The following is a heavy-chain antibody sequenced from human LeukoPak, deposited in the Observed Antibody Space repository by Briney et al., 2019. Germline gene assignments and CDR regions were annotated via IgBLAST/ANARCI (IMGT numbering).Heavy chain of an antibody. J-gene: IGHJ4*02. Sequence: PSQTLSLTCTVSGGSISSGSYYWSWIRQPAGKGLEWIGRIYTSGSTNYNPSLKSRVTISVDTSKNQFSLKLSSVTAADPAMYYCSRDLYDFWSGYRSHYWGQGTLVTVSS. CDR2: IYTSGST. CDR1: GGSISSGSYY. CDR3: SRDLYDFWSGYRSHY. D-gene: IGHD3-3*01. V-gene: IGHV4-61*02.